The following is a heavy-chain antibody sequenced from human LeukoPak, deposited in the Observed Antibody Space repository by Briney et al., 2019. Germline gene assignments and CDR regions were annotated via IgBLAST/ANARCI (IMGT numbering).Heavy chain of an antibody. V-gene: IGHV3-21*01. Sequence: PGRSLRLSCAASGFTFSSYSMNWVRQAPGKGLEWVSSISSSSSYIYYADSVKGRFTISRDNAKNSLYLQMNSLRAEDTAVYYCARVRLFPRNDAFDIWGQGTMVTVSS. CDR3: ARVRLFPRNDAFDI. J-gene: IGHJ3*02. CDR2: ISSSSSYI. CDR1: GFTFSSYS.